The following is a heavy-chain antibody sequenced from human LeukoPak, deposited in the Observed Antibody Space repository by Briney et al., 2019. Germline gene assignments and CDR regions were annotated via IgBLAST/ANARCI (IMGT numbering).Heavy chain of an antibody. J-gene: IGHJ5*02. D-gene: IGHD6-19*01. Sequence: ASVKVSCKASGYTFTNYDINWVRQATGQGLEWMGGIIPIFGTANYAQKFQGRVTITADKSTSTAYMELSSLRSEDTAVYYCARAYSSKFDPWGQGTLVTVSS. CDR1: GYTFTNYD. V-gene: IGHV1-69*06. CDR2: IIPIFGTA. CDR3: ARAYSSKFDP.